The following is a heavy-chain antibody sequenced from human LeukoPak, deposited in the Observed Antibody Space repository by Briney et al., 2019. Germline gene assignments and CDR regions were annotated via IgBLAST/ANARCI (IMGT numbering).Heavy chain of an antibody. CDR3: GRHRIVGTKYYFDY. CDR1: GYSFTSYW. V-gene: IGHV5-51*01. D-gene: IGHD1-26*01. J-gene: IGHJ4*02. CDR2: IYPDDSDT. Sequence: GESLKISCKGSGYSFTSYWIGWVRQMPGKGLEWMGIIYPDDSDTRYSPSFQGQVTISADKSISTTYLQWSSLKASDTAMYYCGRHRIVGTKYYFDYWGQGTLVTVSS.